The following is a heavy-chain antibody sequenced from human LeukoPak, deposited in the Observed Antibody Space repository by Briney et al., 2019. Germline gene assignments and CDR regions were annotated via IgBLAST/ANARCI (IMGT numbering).Heavy chain of an antibody. V-gene: IGHV4-34*01. CDR3: ARGGQQQLFGFDP. CDR2: INHSGST. D-gene: IGHD6-13*01. Sequence: SETLSLTCAVYGGSFSGYYWSWIRQPPGKGLEWIGEINHSGSTNYNPSLKSRVTISVDTSKNQFSLKLSSVTAADTAVYYCARGGQQQLFGFDPWGQGTLVTVSP. CDR1: GGSFSGYY. J-gene: IGHJ5*02.